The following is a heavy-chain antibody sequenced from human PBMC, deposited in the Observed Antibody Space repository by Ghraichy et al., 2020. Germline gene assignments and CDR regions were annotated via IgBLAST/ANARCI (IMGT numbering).Heavy chain of an antibody. CDR1: GFTFSSYA. J-gene: IGHJ5*02. CDR3: ARGGSPHSSGWSYWFDP. CDR2: ISGSGGST. Sequence: GGSLRLSCAASGFTFSSYAMSWVRQAPGKGLEWVSAISGSGGSTYYADSVKGRFTISRDNSKNTLYLQMNSLRAEDTAVYYCARGGSPHSSGWSYWFDPWGQGTLVTVSS. V-gene: IGHV3-23*01. D-gene: IGHD6-19*01.